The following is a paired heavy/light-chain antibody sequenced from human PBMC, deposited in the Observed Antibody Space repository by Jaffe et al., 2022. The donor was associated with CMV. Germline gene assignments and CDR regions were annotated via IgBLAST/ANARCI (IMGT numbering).Light chain of an antibody. V-gene: IGLV1-40*01. J-gene: IGLJ2*01. Sequence: QSVLTQPPSVSGAPGQRVTISCTGSSSNIGAGYDVHWYQQLPGTAPKLLIYGNSNRPSGVPDRFSGSKSGTSASLAITGLQAEDEADYYCQSYDSSLSGWNVVFGGGTKLTVL. CDR3: QSYDSSLSGWNVV. CDR1: SSNIGAGYD. CDR2: GNS.
Heavy chain of an antibody. V-gene: IGHV4-59*08. CDR3: ARHETYYYDSSGYYANDAFDI. D-gene: IGHD3-22*01. Sequence: QVQLQESGPGLVKPSETLSLTCTVSGGSISSYYWSWIRQPPGKGLEWIGYIYYSGSTNYNPSLKSRVTISVDTSKNQFSLKLSSVTAADTAVYYCARHETYYYDSSGYYANDAFDIWGQGTMVTVSS. J-gene: IGHJ3*02. CDR2: IYYSGST. CDR1: GGSISSYY.